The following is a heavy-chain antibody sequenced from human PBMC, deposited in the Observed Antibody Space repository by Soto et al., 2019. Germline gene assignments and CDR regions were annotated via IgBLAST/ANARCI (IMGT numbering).Heavy chain of an antibody. Sequence: SQTLSLTCAISGDSVSTNDATWDWIRQSPSRGLEWLGRTYYRSKWYNDYEVSVKSRIIINPDTSKNQFSLQLNSVTPEDTAVYYCAREISARPEAFDFWGQGTMVTVSS. CDR3: AREISARPEAFDF. D-gene: IGHD6-6*01. V-gene: IGHV6-1*01. CDR1: GDSVSTNDAT. J-gene: IGHJ3*01. CDR2: TYYRSKWYN.